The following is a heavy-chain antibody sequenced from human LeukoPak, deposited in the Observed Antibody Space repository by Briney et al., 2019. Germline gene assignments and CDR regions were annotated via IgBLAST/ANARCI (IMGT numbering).Heavy chain of an antibody. D-gene: IGHD2-2*01. V-gene: IGHV3-9*03. CDR1: GFTFDDYA. CDR3: AKDISPGDIVVVPAAPSFDY. J-gene: IGHJ4*02. Sequence: PGGSLRLSCAASGFTFDDYAMHWVRQAPGKGLEWVSGISWNSGSIGYADSVKGRFTISRDNAKNSLYLQMNSLRAEDMALYYCAKDISPGDIVVVPAAPSFDYWGQGTLVTVSS. CDR2: ISWNSGSI.